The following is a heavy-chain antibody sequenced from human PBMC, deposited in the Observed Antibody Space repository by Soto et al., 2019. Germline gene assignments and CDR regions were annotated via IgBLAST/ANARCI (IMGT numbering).Heavy chain of an antibody. CDR3: AKDAIAVAGPYYYGMDV. CDR2: ISYDGSNK. J-gene: IGHJ6*02. D-gene: IGHD6-19*01. V-gene: IGHV3-30*18. Sequence: GGSLRLSCAASGFTFSSYGMHWVRQAPGKGLEWVAVISYDGSNKYYADSVKGRFTISRDNSKNTLYLQMDSLRAEDTAVYYCAKDAIAVAGPYYYGMDVWGQGTTVTVSS. CDR1: GFTFSSYG.